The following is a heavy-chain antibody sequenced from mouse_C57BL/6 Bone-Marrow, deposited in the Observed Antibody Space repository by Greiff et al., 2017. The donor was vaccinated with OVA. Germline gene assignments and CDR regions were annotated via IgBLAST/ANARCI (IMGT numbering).Heavy chain of an antibody. J-gene: IGHJ4*01. V-gene: IGHV5-17*01. Sequence: EVQLVESGGGLVKPGGSLKLSCAASGFTFSDYGMHWVRQAPEKGLEWVAYISSGSSTIYYADTVKGRFTISRDNAKNTLFLQMTSLMSEDTAMYYCARPMGQGAMDYWGQGTSVTVSS. CDR3: ARPMGQGAMDY. D-gene: IGHD3-3*01. CDR2: ISSGSSTI. CDR1: GFTFSDYG.